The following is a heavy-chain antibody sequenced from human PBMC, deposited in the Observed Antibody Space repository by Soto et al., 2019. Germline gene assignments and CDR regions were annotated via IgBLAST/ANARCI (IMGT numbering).Heavy chain of an antibody. CDR2: ISGNGGST. CDR3: AKVACDGNDYYDF. J-gene: IGHJ4*02. V-gene: IGHV3-23*01. D-gene: IGHD3-22*01. CDR1: GFTFSSCA. Sequence: EVQLLESGGGLVQPGGSLRLSCAASGFTFSSCAMGWVRQAPGKGLEWVSGISGNGGSTYYADSVKGRFTISRDTSKNTLYLQMDSLGAEDTAIYYCAKVACDGNDYYDFWGQGTLVTVSS.